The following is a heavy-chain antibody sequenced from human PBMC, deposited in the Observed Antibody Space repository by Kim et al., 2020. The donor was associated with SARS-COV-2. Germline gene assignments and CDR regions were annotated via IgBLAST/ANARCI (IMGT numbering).Heavy chain of an antibody. D-gene: IGHD4-4*01. CDR2: T. CDR3: ATDYRGPKIDY. V-gene: IGHV4-39*01. Sequence: THYNPSLKSRVTISVATSKNQFSPKLSSVTAADTAVYYCATDYRGPKIDYWGQGTLVTVSS. J-gene: IGHJ4*02.